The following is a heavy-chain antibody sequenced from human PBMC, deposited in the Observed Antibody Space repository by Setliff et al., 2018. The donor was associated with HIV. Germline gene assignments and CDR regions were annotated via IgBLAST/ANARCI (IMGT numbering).Heavy chain of an antibody. V-gene: IGHV3-48*04. CDR2: IGGDSRII. CDR1: GFTFSTYS. D-gene: IGHD3-16*01. J-gene: IGHJ4*02. CDR3: ARVDDDYVWARTCFDY. Sequence: GGSLRLSCAASGFTFSTYSMNWVRQAPGKGLEWVSYIGGDSRIINYADSVKGRFTISRDNAKNTLYLQMSSLRADDTAVYYCARVDDDYVWARTCFDYWGRGSLVTVSS.